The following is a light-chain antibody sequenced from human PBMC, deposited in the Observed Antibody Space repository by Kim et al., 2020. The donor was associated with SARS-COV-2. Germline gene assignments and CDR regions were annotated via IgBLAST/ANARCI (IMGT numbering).Light chain of an antibody. Sequence: SVSTGQTASITCSGDKLGDQYACWYQQKPGQAPVLVIYYDNKRPSGIPERFSGSNSGNTATLTISGTQTMDEAYYFCQAWDSSTAVFGGGTQLTVL. CDR1: KLGDQY. J-gene: IGLJ2*01. V-gene: IGLV3-1*01. CDR2: YDN. CDR3: QAWDSSTAV.